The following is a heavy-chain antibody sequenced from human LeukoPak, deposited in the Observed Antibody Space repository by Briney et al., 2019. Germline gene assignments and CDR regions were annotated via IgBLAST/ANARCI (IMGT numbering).Heavy chain of an antibody. CDR2: IIPIFGTT. J-gene: IGHJ4*02. Sequence: VASVKVSCKASGGTFSSHAISWVRQAPGQGLEWVGGIIPIFGTTNYAQKFQGRVTITTDESTSTGHMELRSLRSDDTAVYYCARGDSGYDYGFDNWGQGTLVTVSS. CDR1: GGTFSSHA. D-gene: IGHD5-12*01. CDR3: ARGDSGYDYGFDN. V-gene: IGHV1-69*05.